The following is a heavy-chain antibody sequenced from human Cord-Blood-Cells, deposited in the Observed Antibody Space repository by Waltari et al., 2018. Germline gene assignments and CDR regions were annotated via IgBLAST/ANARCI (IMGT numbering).Heavy chain of an antibody. Sequence: QVQLVQSGAEVKKPGASVKVSCKASGYTFTGYYMPWVRQAPGQGLEWMGWINPNSGGTNDAQRFQGRVTMTRDTSISTAYMELSRLRSDDTAVYYCARYCGGDCYAEYFQHWGQGTLVTVSS. CDR3: ARYCGGDCYAEYFQH. J-gene: IGHJ1*01. CDR1: GYTFTGYY. V-gene: IGHV1-2*02. CDR2: INPNSGGT. D-gene: IGHD2-21*01.